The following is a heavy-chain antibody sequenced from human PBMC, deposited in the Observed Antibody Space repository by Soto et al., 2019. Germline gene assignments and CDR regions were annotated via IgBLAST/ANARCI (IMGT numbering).Heavy chain of an antibody. Sequence: SETLSLTCSVSGGSISNYYWSWIRQPAGKGLEWIGRIYSSGSTYYSPSLESRITMSVDTSKKQFSLKLSSVTAADTAVYYCARSWGELHFDYWGQGTLVTVSS. CDR2: IYSSGST. V-gene: IGHV4-4*07. D-gene: IGHD2-15*01. J-gene: IGHJ4*02. CDR3: ARSWGELHFDY. CDR1: GGSISNYY.